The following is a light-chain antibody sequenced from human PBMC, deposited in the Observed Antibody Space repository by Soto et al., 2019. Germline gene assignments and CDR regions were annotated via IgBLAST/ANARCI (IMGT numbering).Light chain of an antibody. J-gene: IGLJ1*01. CDR3: SSYAGSNNV. CDR1: SSEVGGYNY. V-gene: IGLV2-8*01. Sequence: QSVLTQPPSPSGSPGQSGTISCPGTSSEVGGYNYVSWYQQHPGKAPKLMIYDVSKRPSGVPDRFSGSKSGNTASLTVSGLQAEDEADYYCSSYAGSNNVFGTGTKVTVL. CDR2: DVS.